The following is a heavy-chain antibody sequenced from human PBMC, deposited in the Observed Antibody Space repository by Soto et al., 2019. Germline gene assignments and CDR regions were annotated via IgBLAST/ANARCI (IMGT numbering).Heavy chain of an antibody. V-gene: IGHV3-23*01. J-gene: IGHJ4*02. Sequence: VQLLESGGYLVQPGGSLRLSCAASGFFFSDYSMSWVRQAPGKGLEWVSGLSGTGGSTYYAFSVRGRLTISRDNSRNTLYRQMNSLRGEDPAVYFGARSLGNTWTDHCFKYWGQGTLVTVSS. CDR1: GFFFSDYS. CDR3: ARSLGNTWTDHCFKY. D-gene: IGHD3-16*01. CDR2: LSGTGGST.